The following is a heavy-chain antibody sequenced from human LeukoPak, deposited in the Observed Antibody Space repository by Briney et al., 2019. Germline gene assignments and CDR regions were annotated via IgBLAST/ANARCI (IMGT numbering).Heavy chain of an antibody. CDR3: ARVERGSSYGDYYYYYMDV. J-gene: IGHJ6*03. CDR2: IYYSGST. D-gene: IGHD6-6*01. CDR1: GGSISSYC. Sequence: SETLSLTCTVSGGSISSYCWSWIRQPPGKGLEWIGYIYYSGSTNYNPSLKSRVTISVDTSKNQFSLKLSSVTAADTAVYYCARVERGSSYGDYYYYYMDVWGKGTTVTVSS. V-gene: IGHV4-59*08.